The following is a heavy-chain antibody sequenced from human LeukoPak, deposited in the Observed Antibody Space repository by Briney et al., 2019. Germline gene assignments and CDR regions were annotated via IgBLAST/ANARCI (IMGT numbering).Heavy chain of an antibody. CDR2: IIPILGIA. CDR3: ARVPRSSSWKQYYYYGMDV. J-gene: IGHJ6*02. V-gene: IGHV1-69*04. CDR1: GGTFSSYA. Sequence: GASVKVSCKASGGTFSSYAISWVRQAPGQGLEWMGRIIPILGIANYAQKFQGRVTITADKSSSTAYMELSILRSEDTAVYYCARVPRSSSWKQYYYYGMDVWGQGTTVTVSS. D-gene: IGHD6-13*01.